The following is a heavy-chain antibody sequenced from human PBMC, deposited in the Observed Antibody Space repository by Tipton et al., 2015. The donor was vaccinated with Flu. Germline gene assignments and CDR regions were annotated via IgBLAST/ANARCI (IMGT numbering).Heavy chain of an antibody. J-gene: IGHJ6*02. V-gene: IGHV3-66*02. D-gene: IGHD3-16*01. CDR1: GFTVSTNY. CDR2: VFSGGST. CDR3: ARANTRGGSWDGLDV. Sequence: GSLRLSCGASGFTVSTNYMSWVRQAPGKGLEWVSLVFSGGSTYYADSVKGRFTISRDNSKNSLYLQMNSLRGDDTAVYYCARANTRGGSWDGLDVWGQGTTVTVSS.